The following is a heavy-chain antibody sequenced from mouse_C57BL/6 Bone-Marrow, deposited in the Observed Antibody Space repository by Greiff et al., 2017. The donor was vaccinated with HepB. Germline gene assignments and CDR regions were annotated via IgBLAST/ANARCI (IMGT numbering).Heavy chain of an antibody. Sequence: QVQLQQSGAELVKPGASVKLSCKASGYTFTSYWMHWVKQRPGQGLEWIGMIHPNSGSTNYNEKFKSKATLTVDKSSSTAYMQLSSLTSEDSAVYYCARFTTVGDFDVWGTGTTVTVSS. J-gene: IGHJ1*03. CDR3: ARFTTVGDFDV. V-gene: IGHV1-64*01. D-gene: IGHD1-1*01. CDR2: IHPNSGST. CDR1: GYTFTSYW.